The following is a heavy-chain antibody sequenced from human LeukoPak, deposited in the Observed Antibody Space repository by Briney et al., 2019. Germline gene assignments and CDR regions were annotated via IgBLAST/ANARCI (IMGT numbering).Heavy chain of an antibody. D-gene: IGHD3-10*01. V-gene: IGHV4-39*07. CDR3: ARAMVRGVTEVNWFDP. J-gene: IGHJ5*02. CDR1: GGSMRTTTCY. CDR2: IYHSGGT. Sequence: SETLSLTCTVSGGSMRTTTCYWGWIRQPPGKGLEWIGSIYHSGGTYYNPSLKSRVTISVDTSKNQFSLKLSSVTAADTAVYYCARAMVRGVTEVNWFDPWGQGTLVTVSS.